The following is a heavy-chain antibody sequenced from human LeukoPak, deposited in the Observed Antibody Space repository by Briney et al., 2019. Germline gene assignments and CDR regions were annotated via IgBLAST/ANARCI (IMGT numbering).Heavy chain of an antibody. J-gene: IGHJ5*02. CDR2: INHSGST. CDR1: GGSITDYY. D-gene: IGHD6-19*01. CDR3: ARRWGSGWYSGWFDP. Sequence: SETLSLTCALSGGSITDYYYNWVRQPPGKGLEWIGEINHSGSTTYNPSLKSRVIIAVDTSKNQFSLKLSSVTAADTTMYYCARRWGSGWYSGWFDPWGQGTLVTVSS. V-gene: IGHV4-34*01.